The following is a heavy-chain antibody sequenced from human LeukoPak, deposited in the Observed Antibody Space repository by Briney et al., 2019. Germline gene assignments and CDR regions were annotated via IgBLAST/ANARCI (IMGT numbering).Heavy chain of an antibody. CDR3: AKDMSRVAVAGDGGAFDI. D-gene: IGHD6-19*01. Sequence: GGSLRLSCAASGFTFDDYAMHWVRQAPGKGLEWVSGISWNSGSIGYADSVKGRFTISRDNAKNSLYLQMNSLRAEDTALYYCAKDMSRVAVAGDGGAFDIWGQGTMVTVSS. CDR1: GFTFDDYA. CDR2: ISWNSGSI. J-gene: IGHJ3*02. V-gene: IGHV3-9*01.